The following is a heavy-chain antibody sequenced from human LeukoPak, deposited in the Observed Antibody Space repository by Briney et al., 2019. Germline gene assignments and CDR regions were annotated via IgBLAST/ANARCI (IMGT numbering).Heavy chain of an antibody. D-gene: IGHD1-26*01. J-gene: IGHJ5*02. V-gene: IGHV3-30*18. CDR3: AKAGGRLLTPFDP. Sequence: GGSLRLSCAASGFTFSSYGMHWVRQAPGKGLEWVAVISDDGSNKYYADSVKGRFTIPRDNSKNTLYLQMNSLRAEDTAVYYCAKAGGRLLTPFDPWGQGTLVTVSS. CDR1: GFTFSSYG. CDR2: ISDDGSNK.